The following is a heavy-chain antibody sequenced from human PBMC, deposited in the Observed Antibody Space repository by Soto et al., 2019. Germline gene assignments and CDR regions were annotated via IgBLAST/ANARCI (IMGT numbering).Heavy chain of an antibody. Sequence: PGGSLRLSCAASGFTFSTYTMNWVRQAPEKGLEWVSYISSSGSTIYYADSVKGRFTISRDNAKNSLYLQMNSLRAEDTAVYYCARTERYSSGCGYWGQGTLVTVSS. CDR3: ARTERYSSGCGY. D-gene: IGHD6-19*01. V-gene: IGHV3-48*04. CDR1: GFTFSTYT. CDR2: ISSSGSTI. J-gene: IGHJ4*02.